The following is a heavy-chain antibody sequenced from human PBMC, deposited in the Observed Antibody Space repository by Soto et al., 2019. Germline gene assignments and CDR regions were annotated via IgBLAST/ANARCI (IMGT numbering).Heavy chain of an antibody. CDR3: ARDVGPVAIFGEALSGYFDF. CDR2: IKDDGSER. D-gene: IGHD3-3*01. J-gene: IGHJ4*02. V-gene: IGHV3-7*03. CDR1: GFSFGSYW. Sequence: PGGSLRLSCAVSGFSFGSYWMSWVRQAPGKGLEWLASIKDDGSERYYLDSVKGRFTISRDNAKDSLSLQMNSLRGEDTAFYYCARDVGPVAIFGEALSGYFDFWGQGT.